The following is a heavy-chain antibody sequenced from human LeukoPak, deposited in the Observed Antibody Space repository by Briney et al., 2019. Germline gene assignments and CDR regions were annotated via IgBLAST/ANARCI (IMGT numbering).Heavy chain of an antibody. CDR2: ISGTGGST. J-gene: IGHJ4*02. CDR3: ARVWKGNYYDY. CDR1: GFTFSNFG. Sequence: PGGSLRLSCAASGFTFSNFGTSWVRQAPGKGLERISGISGTGGSTYYADSVKGRFTISRDNSRNTLYLQMNSLRAEDTAIYYCARVWKGNYYDYWGQGTLVTVSS. V-gene: IGHV3-23*01. D-gene: IGHD1-1*01.